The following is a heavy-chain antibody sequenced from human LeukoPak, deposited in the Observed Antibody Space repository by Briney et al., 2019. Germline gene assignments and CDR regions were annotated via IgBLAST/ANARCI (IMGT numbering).Heavy chain of an antibody. CDR3: ARASLTGYYKYYYYYGMDV. CDR1: GGSFSGYY. D-gene: IGHD3-9*01. V-gene: IGHV4-34*01. CDR2: INHSGST. Sequence: SETLSLTCAVYGGSFSGYYWSWIRQPPGKGLEWIGEINHSGSTNYNPSLKSRVTISVDTSKNQFSLKLSSVTAADTAVYYCARASLTGYYKYYYYYGMDVWGQGTTVTDSS. J-gene: IGHJ6*02.